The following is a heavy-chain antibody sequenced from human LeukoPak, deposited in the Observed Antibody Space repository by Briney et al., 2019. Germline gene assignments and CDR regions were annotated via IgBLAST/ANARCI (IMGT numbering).Heavy chain of an antibody. J-gene: IGHJ4*02. V-gene: IGHV4-38-2*02. CDR1: GYFISRGHY. CDR2: IYHSRCT. D-gene: IGHD3-10*01. Sequence: PSETLSLTCTVSGYFISRGHYWGWIRQPPGKGLEWIGNIYHSRCTHYNPSLKTRVIVSVDTPKNQFSLELSSVTAADTAVYYCARCFGSGAYEDYWGQGILVTVSS. CDR3: ARCFGSGAYEDY.